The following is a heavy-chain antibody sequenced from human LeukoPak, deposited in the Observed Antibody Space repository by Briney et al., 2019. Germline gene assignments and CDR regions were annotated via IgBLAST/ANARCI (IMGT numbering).Heavy chain of an antibody. CDR1: GFTFSSYA. Sequence: GGSLRLSCAASGFTFSSYAMSWVRQAPGKGLEWVSAISGSGGSTYYADSVKGRFTISRDNPKNTLYLQMNSLRAEDTAVYYCAKDLYYDSSGYFPFDYWGQGTLVTVSS. CDR3: AKDLYYDSSGYFPFDY. D-gene: IGHD3-22*01. CDR2: ISGSGGST. V-gene: IGHV3-23*01. J-gene: IGHJ4*02.